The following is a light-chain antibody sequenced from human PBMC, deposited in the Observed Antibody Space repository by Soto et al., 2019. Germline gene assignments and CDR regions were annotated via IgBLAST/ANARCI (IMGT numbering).Light chain of an antibody. J-gene: IGKJ2*01. V-gene: IGKV3-20*01. CDR1: QSVSSNH. Sequence: EIVLTQSPGILSLSPRERATLSCRASQSVSSNHLAWYQHKPGQAPRLLIYGASRRATGIPDRFSGSGSGTEFSLTISRLEPEDFAVYYCQQYGSSSYTFGQGTKVEIK. CDR3: QQYGSSSYT. CDR2: GAS.